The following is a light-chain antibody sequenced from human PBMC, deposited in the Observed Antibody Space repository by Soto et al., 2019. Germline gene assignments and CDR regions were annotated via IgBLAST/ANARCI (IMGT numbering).Light chain of an antibody. V-gene: IGLV3-21*02. CDR1: NIGSRS. Sequence: SYELTQPPSVSVAPGQTASISCGENNIGSRSVHWYQQKPGQAPVLVVHDDSDRPSGIPERFSGSNSGNTATLTISRVEAGDEADYYCQVWDSTRDHFVFGTGTRSPS. CDR2: DDS. J-gene: IGLJ1*01. CDR3: QVWDSTRDHFV.